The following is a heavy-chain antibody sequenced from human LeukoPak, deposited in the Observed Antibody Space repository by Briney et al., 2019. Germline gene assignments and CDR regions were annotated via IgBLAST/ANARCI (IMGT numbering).Heavy chain of an antibody. CDR2: ISSSSSYI. Sequence: PGGSLRLSCAASGFTFSSYSMNWVRQAPGKGLEWVSSISSSSSYIYYADSVKGRFTISRDNAKNSLYLQMNSLRAEDTAVYYCAKPSKYGNFFDYWGQGTLVTVSS. J-gene: IGHJ4*02. CDR1: GFTFSSYS. CDR3: AKPSKYGNFFDY. D-gene: IGHD2-2*01. V-gene: IGHV3-21*01.